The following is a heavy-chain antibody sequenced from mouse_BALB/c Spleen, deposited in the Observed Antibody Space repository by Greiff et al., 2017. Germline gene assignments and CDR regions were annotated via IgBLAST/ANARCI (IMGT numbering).Heavy chain of an antibody. V-gene: IGHV5-12-2*01. CDR2: ISNGGGST. CDR1: GFTFSSYT. Sequence: EVKLVESGGGLVQPGGSLKLSCAASGFTFSSYTMSWVRQTPEKRLEWVAYISNGGGSTYYPDTVKGRFTISRDNAKNTLYLQMSSLKSEDTAMYYYARHGEGNYLWYYFDYWGQGTTLTVSS. D-gene: IGHD5-5*01. CDR3: ARHGEGNYLWYYFDY. J-gene: IGHJ2*01.